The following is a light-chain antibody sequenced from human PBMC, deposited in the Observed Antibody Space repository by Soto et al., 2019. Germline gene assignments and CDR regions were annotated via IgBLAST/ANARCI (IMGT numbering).Light chain of an antibody. CDR3: QHYGDSSYT. CDR1: QTVSDD. CDR2: GAS. Sequence: EIVMTQFPATLFVSPGERATLSCRASQTVSDDLAWYQQKPGRAPRLLIYGASTRATDIPARFSGGGSGTEFTLTISRLEPEDFAVYSCQHYGDSSYTFGQGTKLEIK. J-gene: IGKJ2*01. V-gene: IGKV3-15*01.